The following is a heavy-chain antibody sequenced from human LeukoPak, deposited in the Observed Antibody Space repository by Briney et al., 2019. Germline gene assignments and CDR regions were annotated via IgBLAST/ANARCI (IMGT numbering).Heavy chain of an antibody. CDR1: GYTPTEFS. Sequence: LVASVRVSCKVSGYTPTEFSMHWGPQGPGKGLGRMGGFDPEDGETIYAQKFQGRVTMTEDTSTDTAYIELSSLRSEDTAVYYYATGVSYYYMDVWGQGTTVTVSS. V-gene: IGHV1-24*01. CDR3: ATGVSYYYMDV. D-gene: IGHD3-16*01. J-gene: IGHJ6*03. CDR2: FDPEDGET.